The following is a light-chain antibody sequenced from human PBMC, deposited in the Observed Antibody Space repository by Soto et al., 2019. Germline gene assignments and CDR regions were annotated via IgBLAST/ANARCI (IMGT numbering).Light chain of an antibody. CDR1: QTISTS. V-gene: IGKV1-5*03. CDR3: QQYSSYSPYT. CDR2: KAS. Sequence: DIQMTQSPSTLSAYVGDRVTITCRASQTISTSLACYQHKPGKAPRLLIYKASSLERGVPSRFSGSGSGTEVTLTIRSLQPDDFATYYCQQYSSYSPYTFGQGTRLEI. J-gene: IGKJ2*01.